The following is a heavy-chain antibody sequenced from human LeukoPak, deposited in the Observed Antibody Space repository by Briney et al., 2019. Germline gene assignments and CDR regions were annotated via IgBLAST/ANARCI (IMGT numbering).Heavy chain of an antibody. CDR3: ASSGSYRFDY. Sequence: GSLLLSCAASGFTFSSYSMNCARQAPGKGLEWVSHITASGTAMFYADSVKGRFTISRDNAKNSLYLQMNSLRDEDTAVYYCASSGSYRFDYWGQGTLVTVSS. CDR1: GFTFSSYS. J-gene: IGHJ4*02. V-gene: IGHV3-48*02. CDR2: ITASGTAM. D-gene: IGHD1-26*01.